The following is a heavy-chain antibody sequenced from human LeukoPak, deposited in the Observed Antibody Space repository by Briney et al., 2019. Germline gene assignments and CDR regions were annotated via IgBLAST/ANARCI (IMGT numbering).Heavy chain of an antibody. CDR3: AREEVAVAGNSPLDY. CDR1: GFTFSSYW. CDR2: INSDGSST. D-gene: IGHD6-19*01. J-gene: IGHJ4*02. V-gene: IGHV3-74*01. Sequence: TGGSPRLSCAASGFTFSSYWMHWVRQAPGKGLVWVSRINSDGSSTSYADSVKGRFTISRDNAKNTLYLQMNSLRAEDTAVYYCAREEVAVAGNSPLDYWGQGTLVTVSS.